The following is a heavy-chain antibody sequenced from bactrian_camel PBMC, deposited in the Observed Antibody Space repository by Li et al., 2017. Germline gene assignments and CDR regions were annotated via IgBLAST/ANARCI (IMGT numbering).Heavy chain of an antibody. D-gene: IGHD4*01. J-gene: IGHJ4*01. CDR2: LFANGGT. Sequence: DVQLVESGGGSVQAGGSLKLSCAASGYTAKTCSWNWYRQSPGKGRELVSSLFANGGTYYADSVKGRFTISRDNTKSSVYLRMNSLKPEDSALYYCAAGWNEYDLDYWGRGTQVTVS. V-gene: IGHV3S10*01. CDR1: GYTAKTCS. CDR3: AAGWNEYDLDY.